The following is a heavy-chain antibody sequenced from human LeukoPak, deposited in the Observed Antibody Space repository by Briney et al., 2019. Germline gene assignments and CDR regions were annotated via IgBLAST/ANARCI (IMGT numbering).Heavy chain of an antibody. CDR2: IWYDESNK. CDR3: AKPLAYKRGAFDI. Sequence: GGSLRLSCAASGFTFSTYAMHWVRQAPGKGLEWVAVIWYDESNKYYADSVKGRFTISRDNSKNTLYLQMNSLRPEDTAVYYCAKPLAYKRGAFDIWGQGTMVTVSS. V-gene: IGHV3-30*02. CDR1: GFTFSTYA. J-gene: IGHJ3*02. D-gene: IGHD1-1*01.